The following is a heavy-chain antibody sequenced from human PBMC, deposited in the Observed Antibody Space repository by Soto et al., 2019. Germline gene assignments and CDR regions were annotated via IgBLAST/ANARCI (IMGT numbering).Heavy chain of an antibody. Sequence: EVQLVESGGGLVQPGRSLRLSCAASGFTFDDYAMHWVRQAPGKGLEWVSGISWNSGSIGYADSVKGRFTISRDNAKNSLYLQMNSLRAADTALYYFAKYKVSRVCYFDLCGRGTLVTVSS. CDR1: GFTFDDYA. V-gene: IGHV3-9*01. D-gene: IGHD3-10*01. J-gene: IGHJ2*01. CDR2: ISWNSGSI. CDR3: AKYKVSRVCYFDL.